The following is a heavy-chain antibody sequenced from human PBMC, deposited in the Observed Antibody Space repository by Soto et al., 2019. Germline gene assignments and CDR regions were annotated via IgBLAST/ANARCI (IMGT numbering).Heavy chain of an antibody. J-gene: IGHJ6*03. CDR2: ITGGTGTT. CDR1: GFTFSNFA. D-gene: IGHD2-2*01. Sequence: GGSLRLSCAASGFTFSNFAMSWVRHAPGKGLEWVSEITGGTGTTYYADSVRGRFIISRDNSKNTLHLQMNSLRAEDTAVYYCAKDTSSSPYYMDVWGKGTTVTVSS. CDR3: AKDTSSSPYYMDV. V-gene: IGHV3-23*01.